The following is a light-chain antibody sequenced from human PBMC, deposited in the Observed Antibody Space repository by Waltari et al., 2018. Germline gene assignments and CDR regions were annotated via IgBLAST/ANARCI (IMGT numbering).Light chain of an antibody. CDR2: GAS. V-gene: IGKV1-9*01. CDR3: QQVKSYPLT. J-gene: IGKJ4*01. Sequence: DIQLTQSPSFLSASVGQRITITCRASQAISSYLAWYQQKPGRAPTVLISGASSLQSGVTSRFSGSGSGTEFNLTISSLQPEDSATYYCQQVKSYPLTFGGGTKVEIK. CDR1: QAISSY.